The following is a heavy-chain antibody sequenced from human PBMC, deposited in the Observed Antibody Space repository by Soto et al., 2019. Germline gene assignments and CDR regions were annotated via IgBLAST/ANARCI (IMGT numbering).Heavy chain of an antibody. D-gene: IGHD5-18*01. V-gene: IGHV3-30-3*01. CDR1: GFTFSSYA. CDR3: ARVKGYSYGRPFDY. Sequence: GGSLRLSCAASGFTFSSYAMHWVRQAPGKGLEWVAVISYDGSNKYYADSVKGRFTISRDNSKNTLYLQMNSLRAEDTAVYYCARVKGYSYGRPFDYWGQGTLVTVSS. CDR2: ISYDGSNK. J-gene: IGHJ4*02.